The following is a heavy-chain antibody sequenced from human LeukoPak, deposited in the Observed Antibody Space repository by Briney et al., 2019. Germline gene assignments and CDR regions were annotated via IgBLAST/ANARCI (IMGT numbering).Heavy chain of an antibody. D-gene: IGHD6-6*01. CDR2: IYYSGNT. J-gene: IGHJ4*02. CDR3: ARHRGSSSNFDY. Sequence: PSETLSLTCTVSGGSISGSSYYWGWIRQPPGKGLEWIGSIYYSGNTYYDLSLKSRVTISVDTSKNQFSLKLSSVTATDTAVYYCARHRGSSSNFDYWGQGTLVTVSS. CDR1: GGSISGSSYY. V-gene: IGHV4-39*01.